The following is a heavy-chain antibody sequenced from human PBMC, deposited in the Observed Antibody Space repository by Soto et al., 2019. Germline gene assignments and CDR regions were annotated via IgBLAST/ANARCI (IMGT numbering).Heavy chain of an antibody. D-gene: IGHD3-16*01. V-gene: IGHV2-5*02. Sequence: QITLKESGPTLVKPTQTLTLTCTYSGFSLRTTGVGVGWIRQPPGKALEWLGIIYWDDDKRYSPSLKSRLTPTRDIAKSQVVPTMTNMGPGDTATYFCAHTWGLPFDYWGPGNLVSVSS. CDR2: IYWDDDK. CDR1: GFSLRTTGVG. J-gene: IGHJ4*02. CDR3: AHTWGLPFDY.